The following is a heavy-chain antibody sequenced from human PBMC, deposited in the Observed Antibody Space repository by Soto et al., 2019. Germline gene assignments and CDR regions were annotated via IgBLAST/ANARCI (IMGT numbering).Heavy chain of an antibody. Sequence: PGGSLRLSCAASGFTFSSYAMSWVRQAPGKGLEWVSAISGSGGSTYYADSVKGRFTISRDNSKNTLYLQMNSLRAEDTAVYYFAKDFSSGWKWGFYYYMDVWGKGTTVTVSS. CDR3: AKDFSSGWKWGFYYYMDV. J-gene: IGHJ6*03. D-gene: IGHD6-19*01. CDR1: GFTFSSYA. V-gene: IGHV3-23*01. CDR2: ISGSGGST.